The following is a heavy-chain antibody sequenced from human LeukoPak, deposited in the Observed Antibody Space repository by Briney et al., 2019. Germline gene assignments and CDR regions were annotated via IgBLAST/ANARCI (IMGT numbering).Heavy chain of an antibody. V-gene: IGHV5-51*01. D-gene: IGHD6-19*01. CDR3: ARGHIAVAKTGAFDI. J-gene: IGHJ3*02. CDR2: IYPGDSDT. CDR1: GYSFTSYW. Sequence: GESLQISCKGSGYSFTSYWIGWVRQMPGKGLEWMGIIYPGDSDTRYSPSFQGQVTISADKSISTAYLQWSSLKASDTAMYYCARGHIAVAKTGAFDIWGQGTMVTVSS.